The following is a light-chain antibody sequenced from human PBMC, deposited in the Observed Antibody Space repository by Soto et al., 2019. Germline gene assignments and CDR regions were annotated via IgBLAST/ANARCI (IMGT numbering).Light chain of an antibody. CDR2: GAS. CDR1: QSVSSSD. V-gene: IGKV3-20*01. J-gene: IGKJ1*01. CDR3: QQYGSSPRT. Sequence: DIVLTQSPGTLSLSPGERATLSCRASQSVSSSDLAWHQQKPGQAPRLLIYGASTRATGIPDRFSGSGSGTDFTLTISRLEPEDFAVYYCQQYGSSPRTFGQGTKVDI.